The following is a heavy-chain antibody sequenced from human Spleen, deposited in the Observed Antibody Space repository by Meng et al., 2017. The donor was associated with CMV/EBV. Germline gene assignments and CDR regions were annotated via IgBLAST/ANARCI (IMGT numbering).Heavy chain of an antibody. D-gene: IGHD3/OR15-3a*01. CDR2: IIPIFGTA. V-gene: IGHV1-69*12. CDR1: GGTFSSYA. CDR3: ARLLDMDPQGDY. J-gene: IGHJ4*02. Sequence: QVQRVRAGAEVKTPGSSVKVSCKASGGTFSSYAISVVRQAPGQGLEWMGGIIPIFGTANYAQKFQGRVTITADESTSTAYMELSSLRSEDTAVYYCARLLDMDPQGDYWGQGTLVTVSS.